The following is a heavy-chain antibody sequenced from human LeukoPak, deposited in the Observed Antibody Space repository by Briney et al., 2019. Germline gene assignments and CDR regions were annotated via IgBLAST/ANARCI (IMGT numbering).Heavy chain of an antibody. D-gene: IGHD5-18*01. V-gene: IGHV4-39*01. CDR2: IYYSGST. CDR3: ARTKLWPNIDY. J-gene: IGHJ4*02. CDR1: GGSISSYY. Sequence: SETLSLTCTVSGGSISSYYWGWIRQPPGKGLEWIGSIYYSGSTYYNPSLKSRVTISVDTSKNQFSLKLSSVTAADTAVYYCARTKLWPNIDYWGQGTLVTVSS.